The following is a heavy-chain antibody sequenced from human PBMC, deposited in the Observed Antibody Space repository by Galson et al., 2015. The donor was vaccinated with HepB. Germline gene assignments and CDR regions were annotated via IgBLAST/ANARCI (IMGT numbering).Heavy chain of an antibody. D-gene: IGHD2-15*01. V-gene: IGHV1-18*01. CDR3: ARGALVVGVAATLNNWFDP. CDR2: ISAYNRKT. J-gene: IGHJ5*02. Sequence: SVKVSCKVSGYTFSTYSVTWVRQAPGQGLEWMGWISAYNRKTNYAQKFQGRVSMTTDTSTSTVYMELRRLRSDDTAIYSCARGALVVGVAATLNNWFDPWGQGTLVTVSS. CDR1: GYTFSTYS.